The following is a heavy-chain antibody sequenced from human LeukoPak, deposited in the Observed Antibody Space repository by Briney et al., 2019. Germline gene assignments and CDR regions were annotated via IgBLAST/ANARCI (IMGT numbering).Heavy chain of an antibody. Sequence: PGGSLRLSCAASGFTFSGSAMHWVRQASGKGLEWVGRIRSKASSYATAYAASVKGRFTISRDDSKNTAYLQMNSLKTEDTAVYYCTGWYYYGSGTPTGDYWGQGTLVTVSS. V-gene: IGHV3-73*01. J-gene: IGHJ4*02. CDR3: TGWYYYGSGTPTGDY. CDR2: IRSKASSYAT. D-gene: IGHD3-10*01. CDR1: GFTFSGSA.